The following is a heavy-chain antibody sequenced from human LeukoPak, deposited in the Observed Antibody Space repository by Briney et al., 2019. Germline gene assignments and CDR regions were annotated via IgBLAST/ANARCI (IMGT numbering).Heavy chain of an antibody. V-gene: IGHV3-23*01. CDR2: ISGSGGST. Sequence: GSLRLSCAASGFTFSSYAMSWVRQAPGKGLEWVSGISGSGGSTNYADSVKGRFTISRDNSKNTLYLQMNSLRAEDTAVYYCAKLRWLTTGAAFDIWGQGTMVTVSS. J-gene: IGHJ3*02. CDR3: AKLRWLTTGAAFDI. D-gene: IGHD5-24*01. CDR1: GFTFSSYA.